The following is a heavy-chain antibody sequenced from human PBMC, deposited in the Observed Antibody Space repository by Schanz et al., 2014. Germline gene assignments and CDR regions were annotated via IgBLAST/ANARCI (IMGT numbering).Heavy chain of an antibody. J-gene: IGHJ4*02. V-gene: IGHV3-11*05. CDR1: GLTFSDYY. D-gene: IGHD2-21*01. CDR3: AKSKSQLPLFDY. CDR2: ISSSSSYT. Sequence: QVQLVESGGGLVKPGGSLRLSCAASGLTFSDYYMSWIRQAPGKGLEWVSYISSSSSYTNYADSVKGRFTISRDNAKNSLYLQMNSLRAEDTALYYCAKSKSQLPLFDYWGQGTLVAVSS.